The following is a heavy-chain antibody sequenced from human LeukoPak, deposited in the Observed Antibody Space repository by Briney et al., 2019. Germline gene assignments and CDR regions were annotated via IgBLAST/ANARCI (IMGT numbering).Heavy chain of an antibody. J-gene: IGHJ4*02. D-gene: IGHD3-10*01. Sequence: PGGSLRLSCAASGFTVSSNYMSWGRQAPGKGLEWGSVIYSGGSTYYADSVKGRFTISRDNSKNTLYLQMNSLRAEDTAVYYCARGREYYYGSGSYSYYFDYWGQGTLVTVSS. CDR2: IYSGGST. CDR1: GFTVSSNY. CDR3: ARGREYYYGSGSYSYYFDY. V-gene: IGHV3-53*01.